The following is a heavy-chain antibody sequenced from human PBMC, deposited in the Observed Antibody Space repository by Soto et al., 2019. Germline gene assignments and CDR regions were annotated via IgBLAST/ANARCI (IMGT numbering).Heavy chain of an antibody. V-gene: IGHV3-23*01. CDR2: LSDSGIYT. Sequence: EVHLLESGGGLVQPGGSLRLSCAASGFTFSIYAMSWVRQAPGKGLEWVSTLSDSGIYTYYADSVKGRFTISRDNSKNTLYLQMNSLRAEDTAVYYCAKVLDHSPSGYWGEWGQGTLVTVSS. CDR1: GFTFSIYA. D-gene: IGHD3-22*01. CDR3: AKVLDHSPSGYWGE. J-gene: IGHJ4*02.